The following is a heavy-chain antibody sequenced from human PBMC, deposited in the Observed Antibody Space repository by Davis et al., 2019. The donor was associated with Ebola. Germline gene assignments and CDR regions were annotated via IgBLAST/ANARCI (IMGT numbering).Heavy chain of an antibody. Sequence: AASVKVSCKASGYTFTDYYMHWVRQAPGQGLEWMGWINPNSGGANYAQKFQGRVTMTRDTSISTAYMELSRLRSDDTAVYYCARGQGTTPDSYYYYYGMDVWGQGTTVTVSS. V-gene: IGHV1-2*02. CDR2: INPNSGGA. CDR1: GYTFTDYY. D-gene: IGHD2-15*01. CDR3: ARGQGTTPDSYYYYYGMDV. J-gene: IGHJ6*02.